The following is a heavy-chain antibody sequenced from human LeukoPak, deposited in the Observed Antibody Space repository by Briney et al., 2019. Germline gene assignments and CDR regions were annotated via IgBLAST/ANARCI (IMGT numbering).Heavy chain of an antibody. CDR2: ISSSSSYI. V-gene: IGHV3-21*01. CDR1: GFTFSSYS. CDR3: ARDASLSAAAGTLDY. J-gene: IGHJ4*02. D-gene: IGHD6-13*01. Sequence: GGSLRLPCAASGFTFSSYSMSWVRQAPGKGLEWVSSISSSSSYIYYADSVKGRFTISRDNAKNSLYLQMNSLRAEDTAVYYCARDASLSAAAGTLDYWGQGTLVTVSS.